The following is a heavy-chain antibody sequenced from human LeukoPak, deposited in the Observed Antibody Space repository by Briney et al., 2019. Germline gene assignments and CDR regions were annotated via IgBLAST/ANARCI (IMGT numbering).Heavy chain of an antibody. V-gene: IGHV3-30*02. Sequence: GGSLRLACAAAGFTFSSYGMHWVRQAPGKGLEWVAFIRYDGSNKFYGDSVEGRCTIWRDNSKSTLCLQMNSLSAEDTAVYYCASSLLWFGKLFFPLGDWGQGTLVTVSS. CDR1: GFTFSSYG. CDR2: IRYDGSNK. CDR3: ASSLLWFGKLFFPLGD. D-gene: IGHD3-10*01. J-gene: IGHJ4*02.